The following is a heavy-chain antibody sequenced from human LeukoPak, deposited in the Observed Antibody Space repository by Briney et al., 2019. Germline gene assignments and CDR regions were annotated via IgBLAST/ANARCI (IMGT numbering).Heavy chain of an antibody. Sequence: SETLSLTCTVSGGSISSSSYYWGWIRQPPGKGLEWIESIYYSGSTYYNPSLKSRVTISVDTSKNQFSLKLSSVTAADTAVYYCARLKWELIDYWGQGTLVTVSS. D-gene: IGHD1-26*01. CDR1: GGSISSSSYY. J-gene: IGHJ4*02. V-gene: IGHV4-39*01. CDR3: ARLKWELIDY. CDR2: IYYSGST.